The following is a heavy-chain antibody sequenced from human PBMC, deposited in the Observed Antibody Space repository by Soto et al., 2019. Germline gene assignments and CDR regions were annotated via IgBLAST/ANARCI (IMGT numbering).Heavy chain of an antibody. CDR1: GDSIKTHY. D-gene: IGHD2-2*03. J-gene: IGHJ4*02. CDR3: ASGWMAAFDY. V-gene: IGHV4-59*11. Sequence: SETLSLTCNVTGDSIKTHYWSWIRQPPGKGLEWIGYIYYSGSTLYNPSLKRRVTISVDTAKNQFSLRLNSLTAADTAVYYCASGWMAAFDYWGQGTLVTVSS. CDR2: IYYSGST.